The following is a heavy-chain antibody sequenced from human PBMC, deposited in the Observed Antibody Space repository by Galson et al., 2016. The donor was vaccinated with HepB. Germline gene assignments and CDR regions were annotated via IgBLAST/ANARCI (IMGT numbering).Heavy chain of an antibody. Sequence: ETLSLTCTVSGGSINSVGFYWSWIRLLPGKGLEWIGYVYESGSTKYNPSLTSRVTISLDTSKNQFSLKLTSVTAADTAVYFCARDDRWEKGTGLDVWGQGASVTVSS. CDR3: ARDDRWEKGTGLDV. D-gene: IGHD1-26*01. CDR1: GGSINSVGFY. CDR2: VYESGST. V-gene: IGHV4-61*08. J-gene: IGHJ6*02.